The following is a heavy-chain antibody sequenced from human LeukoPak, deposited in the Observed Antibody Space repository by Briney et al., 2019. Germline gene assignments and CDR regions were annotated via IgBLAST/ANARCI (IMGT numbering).Heavy chain of an antibody. Sequence: PGGSLRLSCAASGFTFSSYAMSWVCQSPGKGLEWVSAISGSGGSTYYADSVKARFTISRDNSKNTLYLQMNSLRAEDTAVYYCAKVPFLEWSRDAFDIWGQGTMVTVSS. CDR3: AKVPFLEWSRDAFDI. J-gene: IGHJ3*02. D-gene: IGHD3-3*02. CDR1: GFTFSSYA. V-gene: IGHV3-23*01. CDR2: ISGSGGST.